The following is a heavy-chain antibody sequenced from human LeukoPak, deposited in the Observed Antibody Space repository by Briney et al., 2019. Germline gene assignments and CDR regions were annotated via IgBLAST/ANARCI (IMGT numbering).Heavy chain of an antibody. CDR3: ARTNYDTTRGMDV. CDR1: GFPFSSYS. J-gene: IGHJ6*02. V-gene: IGHV3-21*01. CDR2: ISGGTSYI. D-gene: IGHD3-22*01. Sequence: PGGSLRLSCAASGFPFSSYSMNWVRQAPGKGLECVSSISGGTSYIYYADSVKGRFTISRDNAKNSLYLQMNSLRAEDTAVYYCARTNYDTTRGMDVWGQGTTVTVSS.